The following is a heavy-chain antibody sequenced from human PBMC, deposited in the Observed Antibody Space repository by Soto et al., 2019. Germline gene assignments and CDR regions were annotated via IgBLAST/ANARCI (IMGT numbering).Heavy chain of an antibody. D-gene: IGHD1-7*01. V-gene: IGHV5-10-1*01. Sequence: PGESLKISCKGSGYSFTSYWISWVRQMPGKGLEWMGRIDPSDSYTNYSPSFQGHVTISADKSISTAYLQWSSLKASDTAMYYCASFITGTTPGYYYYGMDVWGQGTTVTVSS. CDR3: ASFITGTTPGYYYYGMDV. CDR2: IDPSDSYT. J-gene: IGHJ6*02. CDR1: GYSFTSYW.